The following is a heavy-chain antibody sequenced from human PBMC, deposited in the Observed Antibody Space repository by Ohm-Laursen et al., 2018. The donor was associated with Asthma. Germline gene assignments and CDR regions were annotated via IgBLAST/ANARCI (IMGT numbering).Heavy chain of an antibody. CDR3: ARERTYWFDP. CDR2: IIPIFGTA. CDR1: GGTFSSYA. Sequence: SSVKVSCKASGGTFSSYAISWVRQAPGQGLEWMGGIIPIFGTANYAQKFQGRVTMTRDTSTSTVYMELSSLRSEDTAVYYCARERTYWFDPWGQGTLVTVSS. V-gene: IGHV1-69*05. J-gene: IGHJ5*02.